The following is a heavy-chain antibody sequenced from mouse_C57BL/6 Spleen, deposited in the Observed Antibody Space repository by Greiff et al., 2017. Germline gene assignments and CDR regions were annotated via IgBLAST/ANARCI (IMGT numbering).Heavy chain of an antibody. Sequence: QVQLQQPGAELVRPGSSVKLSCKASGYTFTSYWMHWVKQRPIQGLEWIGNIDPSDSDTHYHQKFKDKATLTVDKSSSTAYMQLSSLTSEYSAVYDCARQNYDYFDYWGKGTTLTVSS. J-gene: IGHJ2*01. CDR3: ARQNYDYFDY. CDR1: GYTFTSYW. D-gene: IGHD1-1*01. CDR2: IDPSDSDT. V-gene: IGHV1-52*01.